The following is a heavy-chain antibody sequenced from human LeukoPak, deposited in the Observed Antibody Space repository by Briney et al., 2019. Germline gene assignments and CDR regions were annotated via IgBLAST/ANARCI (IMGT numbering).Heavy chain of an antibody. Sequence: PGGSLRLSCAASEFSVGSNYMTWVRQAPGKGLEWVSLIYSGGSTYYADSVKGRFTISRDNSKNTLYLQMNSLRAEDTAVYYCAKHPRIQLWLIGVDYWGQGTLVTVSS. D-gene: IGHD5-18*01. V-gene: IGHV3-66*04. CDR2: IYSGGST. CDR1: EFSVGSNY. J-gene: IGHJ4*02. CDR3: AKHPRIQLWLIGVDY.